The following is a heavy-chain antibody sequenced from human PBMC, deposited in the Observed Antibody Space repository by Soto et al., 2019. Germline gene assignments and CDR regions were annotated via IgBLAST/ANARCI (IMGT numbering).Heavy chain of an antibody. CDR2: IYYSGST. D-gene: IGHD5-18*01. CDR1: GGSISSYY. J-gene: IGHJ6*02. Sequence: PSETLSLTCTVSGGSISSYYWSWIRQPPGKGLEWIGYIYYSGSTNYNPSLKSRVTISVDTSKNQFSLKLSYVTAADTAVYYCARARGYSYGYGMDVWGQGTTVTVSS. CDR3: ARARGYSYGYGMDV. V-gene: IGHV4-59*01.